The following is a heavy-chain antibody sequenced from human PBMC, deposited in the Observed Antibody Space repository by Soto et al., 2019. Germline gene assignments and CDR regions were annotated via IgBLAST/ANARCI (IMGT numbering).Heavy chain of an antibody. CDR3: ARTGSSSWFWFDP. V-gene: IGHV1-3*01. D-gene: IGHD6-13*01. J-gene: IGHJ5*02. Sequence: ASVKVSCKASGYTFTSYDMHWVRQAPGQRLEWMGWINAGNGNTKYSQKFQGRVTITRDTSASTAYMELSSLRSEDTAVYYCARTGSSSWFWFDPWGQGTLVTVSS. CDR1: GYTFTSYD. CDR2: INAGNGNT.